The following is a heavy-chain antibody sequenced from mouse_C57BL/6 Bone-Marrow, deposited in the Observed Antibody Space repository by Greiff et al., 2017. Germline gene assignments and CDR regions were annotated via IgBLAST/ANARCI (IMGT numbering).Heavy chain of an antibody. CDR1: GYAFSSSW. CDR2: IYPGDGDT. D-gene: IGHD4-1*01. CDR3: ARGRTGFDY. J-gene: IGHJ2*01. V-gene: IGHV1-82*01. Sequence: QVQLKESGPELVKPGASVKISCKASGYAFSSSWMNWVKQRPGQGLEWIGRIYPGDGDTNYNGKFKGKATLTADKSSSTAYMQLSSLTSEDSAVYFCARGRTGFDYWGQGTTLTVSS.